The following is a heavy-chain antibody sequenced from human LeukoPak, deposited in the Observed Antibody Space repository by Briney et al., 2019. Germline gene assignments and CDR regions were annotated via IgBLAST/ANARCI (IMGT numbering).Heavy chain of an antibody. D-gene: IGHD1-26*01. Sequence: KPSETLSLTCTVSGGSISSYYWSWIRQPPGKGLEWIGYIYYSGSTNYNPSLKSRVTISVDTSKNQFSLKLSSVTAADTAVYYCAREGISGSYVYWGQGTLVTVSS. CDR2: IYYSGST. CDR3: AREGISGSYVY. V-gene: IGHV4-59*01. J-gene: IGHJ4*02. CDR1: GGSISSYY.